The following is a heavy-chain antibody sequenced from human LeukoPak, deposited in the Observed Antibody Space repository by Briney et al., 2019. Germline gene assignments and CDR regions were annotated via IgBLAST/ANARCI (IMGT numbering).Heavy chain of an antibody. J-gene: IGHJ6*03. CDR3: AAAGVLLYYYYMDV. CDR1: GFTVSSNS. V-gene: IGHV3-23*01. D-gene: IGHD2/OR15-2a*01. Sequence: GGSLRLSCTVSGFTVSSNSMSWVRQAPGKGLEWVSTISGSGDSTYYADSVKGRFTISRDNSKNTLYLQMNSLRAEDTALYYCAAAGVLLYYYYMDVWGKGTTVTISS. CDR2: ISGSGDST.